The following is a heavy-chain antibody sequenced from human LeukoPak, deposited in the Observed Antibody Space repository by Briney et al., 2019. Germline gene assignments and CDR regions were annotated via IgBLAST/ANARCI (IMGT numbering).Heavy chain of an antibody. D-gene: IGHD1-26*01. J-gene: IGHJ3*02. CDR2: IYYSGST. CDR3: ARDPPGELLRPVGAFDI. CDR1: GGSISSYY. V-gene: IGHV4-59*01. Sequence: SETLSLTCTVSGGSISSYYWNWIRQPPGKGLEWIGYIYYSGSTNYNPSLKSRVTISVDTSKNQFSLKLSSVTAADTAVYYCARDPPGELLRPVGAFDIWGQGTMVTVSS.